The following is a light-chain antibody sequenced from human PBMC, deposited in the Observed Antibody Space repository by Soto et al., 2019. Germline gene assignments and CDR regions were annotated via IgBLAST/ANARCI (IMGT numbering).Light chain of an antibody. V-gene: IGKV1-5*03. CDR3: HQYHNFPRM. J-gene: IGKJ1*01. CDR2: KAS. Sequence: DIQLTQSPSTLSASVGDRVTITCRASQSINGWLAWYQQKPGQAPNLLIYKASTLESGVPSRFSGSGSGTEFTLTVSSLQPDDFATYYCHQYHNFPRMFGQGTKVEI. CDR1: QSINGW.